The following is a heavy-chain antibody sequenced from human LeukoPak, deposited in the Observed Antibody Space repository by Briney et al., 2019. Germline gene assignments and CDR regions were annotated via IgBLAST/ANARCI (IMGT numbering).Heavy chain of an antibody. J-gene: IGHJ5*02. CDR1: GYTFTSYY. D-gene: IGHD3-10*01. CDR2: INPSGGST. CDR3: ARGPRGSGSRRFNWFDP. Sequence: ASVKVSCKASGYTFTSYYMHWVRQAPGQGLEWMGIINPSGGSTSYAQKFQGRVTMTRDTSTSTVYMELSSLRSEDTAVYYWARGPRGSGSRRFNWFDPWGQGTLVTVSS. V-gene: IGHV1-46*01.